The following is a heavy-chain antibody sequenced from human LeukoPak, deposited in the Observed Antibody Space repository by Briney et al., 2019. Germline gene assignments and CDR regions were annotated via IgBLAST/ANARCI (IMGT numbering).Heavy chain of an antibody. CDR1: GFTFSNFA. D-gene: IGHD2-2*01. J-gene: IGHJ4*02. Sequence: GRSLRLSCAASGFTFSNFAMHWVHQAPGKGLEWVAVISYDGDNEYYADSVKGQFTISRDNSKDRLYLQMNSLRPEDTAMYYCARDIGYCSSTSCYPSGSFDYWGQGTLVTVSS. V-gene: IGHV3-30-3*01. CDR2: ISYDGDNE. CDR3: ARDIGYCSSTSCYPSGSFDY.